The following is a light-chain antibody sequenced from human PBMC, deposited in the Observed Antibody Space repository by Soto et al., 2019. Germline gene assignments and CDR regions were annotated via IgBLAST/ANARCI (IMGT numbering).Light chain of an antibody. CDR1: SSNIGTNA. J-gene: IGLJ2*01. CDR3: AAWDGSLTGVV. V-gene: IGLV1-44*01. Sequence: QSVLTQPPSASGTPGQRVTISCSGSSSNIGTNAVNWYQQLPGTAPKLLIYNNNQRASGVPERFSGSKSGTSASLAISGLQSEDEADYYCAAWDGSLTGVVFGEGTKLTVL. CDR2: NNN.